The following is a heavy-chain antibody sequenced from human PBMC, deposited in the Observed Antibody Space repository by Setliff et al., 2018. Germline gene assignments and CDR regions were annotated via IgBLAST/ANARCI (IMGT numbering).Heavy chain of an antibody. CDR2: VSPIDDGKP. V-gene: IGHV1-8*01. CDR1: GYSFTSYD. D-gene: IGHD6-13*01. J-gene: IGHJ4*02. Sequence: ASVKVSCKASGYSFTSYDINRVRLAAGQGLEWMGWVSPIDDGKPGYAQKFQGRVTITWVTSISTAYMELSSLRSEDTAVYYCARGGKAAAERKGLFENWGQGTLVTVSS. CDR3: ARGGKAAAERKGLFEN.